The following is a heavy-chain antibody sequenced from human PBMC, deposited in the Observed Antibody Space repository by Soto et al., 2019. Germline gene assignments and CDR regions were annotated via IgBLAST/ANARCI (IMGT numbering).Heavy chain of an antibody. V-gene: IGHV3-30*03. D-gene: IGHD1-26*01. Sequence: PGGSLRLSCAASGFTFSSYGMHWVRQAPGKGLERVEVISYDGSNKYYADSVKGRFTIYRDNSKNSLYLQMNSLRAEDTVVFFCAINPSVGGAYFGGIFDYWGQGTLVTVSS. CDR1: GFTFSSYG. J-gene: IGHJ4*02. CDR2: ISYDGSNK. CDR3: AINPSVGGAYFGGIFDY.